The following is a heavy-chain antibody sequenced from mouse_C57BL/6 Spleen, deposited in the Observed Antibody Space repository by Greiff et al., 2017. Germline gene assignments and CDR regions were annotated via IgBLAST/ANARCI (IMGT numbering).Heavy chain of an antibody. CDR2: IWRGGIT. Sequence: VQLQESGPGLVQPSQSLSITCTVSGFSLTTYSVHWVRQSPGKGLEWLGVIWRGGITDYNAAFMSKLTITKDNSKSQVFFKMNSLQADDTAIYYCAKESYYGSSPYWYFDVWGTGTTVTVSS. CDR1: GFSLTTYS. V-gene: IGHV2-5*01. CDR3: AKESYYGSSPYWYFDV. J-gene: IGHJ1*03. D-gene: IGHD1-1*01.